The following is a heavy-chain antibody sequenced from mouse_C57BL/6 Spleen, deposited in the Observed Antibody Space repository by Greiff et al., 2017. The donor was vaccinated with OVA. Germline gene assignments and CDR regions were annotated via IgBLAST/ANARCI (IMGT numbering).Heavy chain of an antibody. V-gene: IGHV1-81*01. Sequence: QVQLQQSGAELARPGASVKLSCKASGYTFTSYGISWVKQRTGQGLEWIGEIYPRSGNTYYNEKFKGKATLTADKSSSTAYMELRSLTSEDSAVYFCARSVSDPVERAWFAYWGQGTLVTVSA. J-gene: IGHJ3*01. CDR1: GYTFTSYG. CDR2: IYPRSGNT. D-gene: IGHD1-1*01. CDR3: ARSVSDPVERAWFAY.